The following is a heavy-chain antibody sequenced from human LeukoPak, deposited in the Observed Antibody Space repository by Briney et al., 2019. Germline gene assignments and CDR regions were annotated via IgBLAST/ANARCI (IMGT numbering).Heavy chain of an antibody. V-gene: IGHV3-21*06. CDR1: GFSFSSYR. Sequence: GGSLRLACAASGFSFSSYRMNWVRQAPGKGLEWVSSVSNSGDYIHYADSVKGRFTISRDNSKNSLYLQMNSLRAEDTAVYYCARSTVITDYFDYWGQGTLVTVSS. D-gene: IGHD4-17*01. CDR3: ARSTVITDYFDY. J-gene: IGHJ4*02. CDR2: VSNSGDYI.